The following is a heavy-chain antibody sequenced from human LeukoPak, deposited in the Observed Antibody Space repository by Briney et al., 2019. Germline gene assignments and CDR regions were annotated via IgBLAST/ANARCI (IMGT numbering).Heavy chain of an antibody. Sequence: SGPALVKPTQTLTLTCTFSGFSLSTSGMCVSWIRQPPGKALEWLARIDWDDDKYYSTSLKTRLTISKDTSKNQVVLTMTNMDPVDTATYYCARIRVGPDYYDSSGYWDYFDYWGQGTLVTVSS. D-gene: IGHD3-22*01. J-gene: IGHJ4*02. V-gene: IGHV2-70*11. CDR3: ARIRVGPDYYDSSGYWDYFDY. CDR1: GFSLSTSGMC. CDR2: IDWDDDK.